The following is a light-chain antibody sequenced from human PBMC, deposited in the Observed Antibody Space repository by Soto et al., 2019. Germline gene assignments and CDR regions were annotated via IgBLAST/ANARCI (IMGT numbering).Light chain of an antibody. J-gene: IGLJ2*01. CDR1: SIGTKS. CDR2: YDD. Sequence: SYELTQPPSVSVAPGKTARISCGGSSIGTKSVHWYQQRPGQAPVVVIYYDDERPSGIPDRFSGSNFGNTATLIISRVEAGDEADYYCQVWDSSADDHVVFGGGTKLTVL. V-gene: IGLV3-21*01. CDR3: QVWDSSADDHVV.